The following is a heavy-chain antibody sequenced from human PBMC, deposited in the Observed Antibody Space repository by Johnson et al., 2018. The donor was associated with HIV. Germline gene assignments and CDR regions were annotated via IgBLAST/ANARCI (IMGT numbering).Heavy chain of an antibody. CDR1: GFTFSNYA. CDR3: AREGGRDAFDI. D-gene: IGHD2-15*01. V-gene: IGHV3-30*04. J-gene: IGHJ3*02. Sequence: VQLVESGGGVVQPGRSLRLSCAASGFTFSNYAIHWVRQAPGKGLEWVAVISYDGSNKYYADSVKGRFTISRDNSKNTLYLQMNILRAEDTAVYYCAREGGRDAFDIWGQGTMVTVSS. CDR2: ISYDGSNK.